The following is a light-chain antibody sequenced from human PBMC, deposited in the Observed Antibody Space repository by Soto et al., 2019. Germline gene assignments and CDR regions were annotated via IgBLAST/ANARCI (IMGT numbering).Light chain of an antibody. CDR3: TQHGCSPET. Sequence: EIVLTQSPGTLSLYPGERATLSCRASQSVSNNYVAWYQQKPVQAPRLLIFRASIKATGIPDRFSGSGSGTEFIPTILGLEPEDSGIYHCTQHGCSPETFGQGTQLEIK. CDR1: QSVSNNY. J-gene: IGKJ1*01. CDR2: RAS. V-gene: IGKV3-20*01.